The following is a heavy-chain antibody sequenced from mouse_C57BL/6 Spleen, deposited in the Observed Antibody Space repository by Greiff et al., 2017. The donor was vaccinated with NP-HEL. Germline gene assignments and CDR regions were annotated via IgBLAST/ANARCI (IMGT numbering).Heavy chain of an antibody. CDR3: ARSEIYYGNYDGYVDV. J-gene: IGHJ1*03. Sequence: EVQLQQSGPELVKPGASVKIPCKASGYTFTDYNMDWVKQSPGKSLEWIGDINPNNGGTIYNQKFKGKATLTVDKSSSTAYMELRSLTSEDTAVYYCARSEIYYGNYDGYVDVWGTGTTVTVSS. CDR1: GYTFTDYN. V-gene: IGHV1-18*01. CDR2: INPNNGGT. D-gene: IGHD2-1*01.